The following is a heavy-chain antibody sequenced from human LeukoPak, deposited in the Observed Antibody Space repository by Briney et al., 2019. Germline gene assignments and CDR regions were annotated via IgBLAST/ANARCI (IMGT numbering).Heavy chain of an antibody. CDR2: IYHSGST. D-gene: IGHD6-19*01. V-gene: IGHV4-38-2*01. CDR3: ARGSSGWYLVDH. CDR1: GYSISSGYY. J-gene: IGHJ4*02. Sequence: PSETLSLTCAVSGYSISSGYYWGWIRQPPGKGLEWIGSIYHSGSTYYNPSLKSRVTISVDTSKNQFSLKLSSVTAADTAVYYCARGSSGWYLVDHWGQGTLITVSS.